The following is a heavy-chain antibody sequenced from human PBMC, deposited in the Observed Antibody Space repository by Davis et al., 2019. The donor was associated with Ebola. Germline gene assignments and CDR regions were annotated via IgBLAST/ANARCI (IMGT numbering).Heavy chain of an antibody. V-gene: IGHV3-74*01. CDR3: AKRMAATGPYFDY. CDR2: IKSDGSSI. CDR1: GFTFSSYW. J-gene: IGHJ4*02. D-gene: IGHD6-13*01. Sequence: GESLKISCVGSGFTFSSYWMYWVRQAPGKGLVWVSRIKSDGSSISYADSVKGRFTISRDNAKNMLYPQMNSLRAEDTAIYYCAKRMAATGPYFDYWGQGTLVTVSS.